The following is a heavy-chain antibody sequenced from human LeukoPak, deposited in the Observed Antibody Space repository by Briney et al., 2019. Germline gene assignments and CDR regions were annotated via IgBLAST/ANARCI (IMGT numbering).Heavy chain of an antibody. Sequence: PSETLSLTCTVSGGSISGYYWSWIRQPPGKGLEWIGYIYYSGSTNYNPSLKSRVTISVDTSKNQFSLKLSSVTAADTAVYYCARVRGGSPDAFDIWGQGTMVTVSS. J-gene: IGHJ3*02. CDR1: GGSISGYY. V-gene: IGHV4-59*01. CDR3: ARVRGGSPDAFDI. CDR2: IYYSGST. D-gene: IGHD1-26*01.